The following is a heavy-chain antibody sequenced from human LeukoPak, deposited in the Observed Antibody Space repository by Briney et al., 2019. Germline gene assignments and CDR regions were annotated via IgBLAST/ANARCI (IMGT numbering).Heavy chain of an antibody. J-gene: IGHJ4*02. D-gene: IGHD2-8*01. V-gene: IGHV4-31*03. CDR1: GGSISSGGYY. CDR2: VYYSGST. Sequence: SETLSLTCTVSGGSISSGGYYWSWIRQHPGKGLEWIGYVYYSGSTYYNPSLKSRVTISLDTSKNQFSLKLTSVTAADTAVYYCARNPGMLWVDYWGQGTLVTVSS. CDR3: ARNPGMLWVDY.